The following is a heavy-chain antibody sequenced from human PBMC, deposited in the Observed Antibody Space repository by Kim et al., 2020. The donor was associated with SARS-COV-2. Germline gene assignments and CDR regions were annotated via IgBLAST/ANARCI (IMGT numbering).Heavy chain of an antibody. D-gene: IGHD3-22*01. CDR2: IYYSGST. V-gene: IGHV4-59*01. CDR1: GGSISSYY. J-gene: IGHJ4*02. Sequence: SETLSLTCTVSGGSISSYYWSWIRQPPGKGLEWIGYIYYSGSTNYNPSLKSRVTISVDTSKNQFSLKLSSVTAADTAVYYCARGHYYDSSGYLSYYFDYWGQGTLVTVSS. CDR3: ARGHYYDSSGYLSYYFDY.